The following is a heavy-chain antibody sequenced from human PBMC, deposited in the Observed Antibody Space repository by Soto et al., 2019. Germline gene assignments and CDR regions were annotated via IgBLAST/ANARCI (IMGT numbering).Heavy chain of an antibody. CDR3: AKEKYSSSWSRYYYGMDV. J-gene: IGHJ6*02. CDR1: GFTFSSYG. V-gene: IGHV3-30*18. D-gene: IGHD6-13*01. Sequence: QVQLVESGGGVVQPGRSLRLSCAASGFTFSSYGMHWVRQAPGKGLEWVAVISYDGSNKYYADSVKGRFTISRDNSKNTLYLQMNSLRAEDTAVYYCAKEKYSSSWSRYYYGMDVWGQGTMVTVSS. CDR2: ISYDGSNK.